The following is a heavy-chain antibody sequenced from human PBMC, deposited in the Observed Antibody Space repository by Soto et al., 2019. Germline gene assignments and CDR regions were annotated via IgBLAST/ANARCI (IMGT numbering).Heavy chain of an antibody. CDR2: IIPIFGTA. V-gene: IGHV1-69*01. J-gene: IGHJ5*02. Sequence: QVQLVQSGAEVKKPGSSVKVSCKASGGTFSSYAISWVRQAPGQGLEWMGGIIPIFGTANYAQKFQGRVTITADESTSTAYMELSSLRSEDTAVYYCARGGRSIAASNGDNWFDPWGQGTLVTVSS. CDR3: ARGGRSIAASNGDNWFDP. CDR1: GGTFSSYA. D-gene: IGHD6-6*01.